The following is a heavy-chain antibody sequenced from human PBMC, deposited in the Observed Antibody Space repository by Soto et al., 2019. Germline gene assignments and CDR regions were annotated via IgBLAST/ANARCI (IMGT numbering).Heavy chain of an antibody. CDR2: IKQDGSEK. CDR3: AREGSNDFWSGPNDAFDS. CDR1: GFTFSSYW. D-gene: IGHD3-3*01. V-gene: IGHV3-7*05. Sequence: GGSLRLSCAASGFTFSSYWMSWVRQAPGKGLEWVANIKQDGSEKYYVDSVKGRFTISRDNAKNSLYLQMNSLRAEDTAVYYCAREGSNDFWSGPNDAFDSWGQGTRVTV. J-gene: IGHJ3*02.